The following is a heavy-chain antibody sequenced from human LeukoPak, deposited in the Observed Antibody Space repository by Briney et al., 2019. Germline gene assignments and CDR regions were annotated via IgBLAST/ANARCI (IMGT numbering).Heavy chain of an antibody. J-gene: IGHJ4*02. D-gene: IGHD6-19*01. V-gene: IGHV1-3*01. CDR1: GYTFTSYA. CDR3: ARDIGSGWGNYFDY. CDR2: INAGNGNT. Sequence: ASVKVSCKASGYTFTSYAMHWVRQAPGQRLEWMGWINAGNGNTKYSQKFQGRVTITRDTSASTAYMEPSSLRSEDTAVYYCARDIGSGWGNYFDYWGQGTLVTVSS.